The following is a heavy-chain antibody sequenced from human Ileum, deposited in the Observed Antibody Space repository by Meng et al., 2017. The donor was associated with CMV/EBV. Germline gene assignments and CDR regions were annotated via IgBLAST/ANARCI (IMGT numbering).Heavy chain of an antibody. Sequence: FSGFSLNSSAVGVGWIRQPPGKALELLALIYWNDDKRYSPSLKSSLTISKDTSKNQVVLTMTNMDPVDTATYYCARRRAINCNWFDPWGQGTLVTVSS. D-gene: IGHD1-1*01. CDR1: GFSLNSSAVG. J-gene: IGHJ5*02. V-gene: IGHV2-5*01. CDR2: IYWNDDK. CDR3: ARRRAINCNWFDP.